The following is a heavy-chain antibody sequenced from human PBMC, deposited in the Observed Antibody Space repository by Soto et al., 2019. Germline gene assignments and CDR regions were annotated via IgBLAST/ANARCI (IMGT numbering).Heavy chain of an antibody. CDR3: AKPTVDSSSSMDV. J-gene: IGHJ6*02. D-gene: IGHD6-6*01. CDR2: ISYDGSNK. CDR1: GFTFSSYG. Sequence: QVQLVESGGGVVQPGRSLRLSCAASGFTFSSYGMHWVRQAPGKGLEWVAVISYDGSNKYYADSVKGRFTISRDNSKNTLYLQMNSLRAEDTAVYYCAKPTVDSSSSMDVWGQGTTVTVSS. V-gene: IGHV3-30*18.